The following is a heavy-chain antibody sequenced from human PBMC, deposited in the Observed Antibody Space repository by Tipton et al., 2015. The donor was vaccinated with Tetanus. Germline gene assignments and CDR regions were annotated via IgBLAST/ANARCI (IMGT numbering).Heavy chain of an antibody. V-gene: IGHV3-23*01. J-gene: IGHJ6*02. CDR2: ISGSGGST. CDR3: ARGAERYYYGMDV. D-gene: IGHD1-26*01. CDR1: GFTFSSYA. Sequence: SLRLSCAASGFTFSSYAMSWVRQAPGKGLEWVSAISGSGGSTYYADSVKGRFTISRDNSKNTLYMQMNSLRAEDTAVYYCARGAERYYYGMDVWGQGTTVTVSS.